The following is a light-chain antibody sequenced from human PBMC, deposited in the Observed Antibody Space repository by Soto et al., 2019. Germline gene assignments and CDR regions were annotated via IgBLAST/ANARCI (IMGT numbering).Light chain of an antibody. V-gene: IGKV1-39*01. Sequence: DIQMTQSPSSLSASVGDRVTITCRASQSISSYLNWYQQKPGNAPKLLIYAASSLQSGVPSRFSGSGSGTDFTPTISSLQPEDFATYYCQQSYSTPLAFGGGTKVEIQ. CDR1: QSISSY. CDR2: AAS. CDR3: QQSYSTPLA. J-gene: IGKJ4*01.